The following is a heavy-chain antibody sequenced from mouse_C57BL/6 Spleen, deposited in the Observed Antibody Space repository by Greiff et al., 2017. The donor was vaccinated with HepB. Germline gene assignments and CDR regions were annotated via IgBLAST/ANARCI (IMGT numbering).Heavy chain of an antibody. D-gene: IGHD1-1*01. J-gene: IGHJ2*01. Sequence: VQLQQPGAELVKPGASVKLSCKASGYTFTSYWMPWVKQRPGQGLEWIGMIHPNSGSTNYNEKFKSKATLTVDKSSSTAYMQLSSLTSEDSAVYYCASSTVVATDYWGKGTTRTVSS. CDR1: GYTFTSYW. CDR3: ASSTVVATDY. V-gene: IGHV1-64*01. CDR2: IHPNSGST.